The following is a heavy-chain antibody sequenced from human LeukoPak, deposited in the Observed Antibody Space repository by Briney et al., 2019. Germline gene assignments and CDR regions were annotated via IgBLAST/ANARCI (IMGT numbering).Heavy chain of an antibody. CDR1: GGSISSSSYY. CDR2: IYYSGST. J-gene: IGHJ4*02. D-gene: IGHD6-19*01. CDR3: ARLQGAGTRYFDY. Sequence: SETPSLTCTVSGGSISSSSYYWGWIRQPPGKGLEWIGNIYYSGSTYYNPSLRSRVTISLDTSKNQFSLKLSSVTAADTAVYYCARLQGAGTRYFDYWGQGTLVTVSS. V-gene: IGHV4-39*01.